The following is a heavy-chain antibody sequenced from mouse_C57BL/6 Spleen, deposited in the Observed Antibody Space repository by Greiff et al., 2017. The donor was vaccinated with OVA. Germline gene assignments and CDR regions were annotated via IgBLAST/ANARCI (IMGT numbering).Heavy chain of an antibody. CDR3: AREGGDLYYFDY. Sequence: DVKLVESGGGLVKPGGSLKLSCAASGFTFSSYAMSWFRQTPEKRLEWVATISDGGSYTYYPDNVKGRFTISRDNAKNNLYLQMSHLKSEDTAMYYCAREGGDLYYFDYWGQGTTLTVSS. J-gene: IGHJ2*01. CDR1: GFTFSSYA. V-gene: IGHV5-4*01. D-gene: IGHD3-3*01. CDR2: ISDGGSYT.